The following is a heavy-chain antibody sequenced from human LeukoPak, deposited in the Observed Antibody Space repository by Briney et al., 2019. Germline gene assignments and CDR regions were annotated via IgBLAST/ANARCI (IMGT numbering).Heavy chain of an antibody. CDR1: GFTFDDYA. V-gene: IGHV3-43D*03. CDR2: ISWDGGST. Sequence: AGGSLRLSCAASGFTFDDYAMHWVRQAPGKGLEWVSLISWDGGSTYYADSVKGRFTISRDNSKNSLYLQMNSLRAEDTALYYCTKDGPEQYYYYMDVWGKGTTVTVSS. D-gene: IGHD6-13*01. J-gene: IGHJ6*03. CDR3: TKDGPEQYYYYMDV.